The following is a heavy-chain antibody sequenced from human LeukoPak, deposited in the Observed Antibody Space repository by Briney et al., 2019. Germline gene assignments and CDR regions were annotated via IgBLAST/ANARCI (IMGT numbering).Heavy chain of an antibody. CDR2: IWYDGSNK. D-gene: IGHD3-10*01. V-gene: IGHV3-33*06. CDR3: AKGFGELSYYFDY. Sequence: PGRSLRLSCAASGFTFGSYGMHWVRQAPGKGLEWVAVIWYDGSNKYYADSVKGRFTISRDNSKNTLYLQMNSLRAEGTAVYYCAKGFGELSYYFDYWGQGTLVTVSS. J-gene: IGHJ4*02. CDR1: GFTFGSYG.